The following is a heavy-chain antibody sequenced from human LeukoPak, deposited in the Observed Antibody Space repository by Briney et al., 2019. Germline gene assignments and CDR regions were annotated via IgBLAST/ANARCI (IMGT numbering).Heavy chain of an antibody. CDR2: ISSSSSYI. CDR1: GFTFSSYS. J-gene: IGHJ4*02. Sequence: GGSLRLSCAASGFTFSSYSMNWVRQAPGKGLEWVSSISSSSSYIYYADSVKGRFTISRDNAKNSLYLQMNSLRAEDTAVYYCAKDPRWRAMVRGVEYYFDYWGQGTLVTVSS. D-gene: IGHD3-10*01. CDR3: AKDPRWRAMVRGVEYYFDY. V-gene: IGHV3-21*04.